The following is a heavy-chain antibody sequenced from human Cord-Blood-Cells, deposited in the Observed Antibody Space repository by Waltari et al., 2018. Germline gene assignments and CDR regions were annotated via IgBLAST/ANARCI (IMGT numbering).Heavy chain of an antibody. J-gene: IGHJ4*02. D-gene: IGHD3-10*01. CDR2: ISYDGSNK. Sequence: QVQLVESGGGVVQPGRSLRLSCAASGFTFSSYAMHRVRQAPGKGLEWVAVISYDGSNKYYADSVKGRFTISRDNSKNTLYLQMNSLRAEDTAVYYCARPVWFGELLSPYFDYWGQGTLVTVSS. CDR3: ARPVWFGELLSPYFDY. CDR1: GFTFSSYA. V-gene: IGHV3-30*04.